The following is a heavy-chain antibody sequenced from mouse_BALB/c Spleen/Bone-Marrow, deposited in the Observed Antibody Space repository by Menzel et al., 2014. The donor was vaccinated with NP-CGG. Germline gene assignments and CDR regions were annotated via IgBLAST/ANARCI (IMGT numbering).Heavy chain of an antibody. CDR3: AREYYGSSGYFDV. V-gene: IGHV1-7*01. J-gene: IGHJ1*01. CDR1: GYTFTSYW. CDR2: INPSTGYT. Sequence: VQVVESGAELAKPGASVKMSCKASGYTFTSYWMHWVKQRPGQGLEWIGYINPSTGYTEYNQKFKDKATLTADKSSSTAYMQLSSLTSEDSAVYYCAREYYGSSGYFDVWGAGTTVTVSS. D-gene: IGHD1-1*01.